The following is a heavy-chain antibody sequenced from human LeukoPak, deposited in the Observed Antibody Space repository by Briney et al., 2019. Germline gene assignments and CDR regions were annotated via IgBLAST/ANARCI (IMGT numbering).Heavy chain of an antibody. V-gene: IGHV1-2*02. J-gene: IGHJ3*02. CDR1: GYTFTGYY. Sequence: ASVKVSCKASGYTFTGYYMHWVRQAPGQGLEWMGWINPNSGGTNYAQKFQGRVTMTRDTSISTAYMELSRLRSDDTAVYYCARGGYCTNGVCVDAFDIWGQGTMVTVSS. CDR3: ARGGYCTNGVCVDAFDI. CDR2: INPNSGGT. D-gene: IGHD2-8*01.